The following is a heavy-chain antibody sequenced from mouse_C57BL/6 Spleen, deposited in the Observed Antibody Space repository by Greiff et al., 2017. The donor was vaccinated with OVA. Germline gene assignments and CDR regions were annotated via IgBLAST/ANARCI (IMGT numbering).Heavy chain of an antibody. Sequence: VQLQQPGAELVKPGASVKLSCKASGYTFTSYWMQSVKQRPGQGLEWIGEIDPSDSYTNYNQKFKGKATLTVDTSSSTAYMQLSSLTSEDSAVYYCARSGGSSSWFAYWGQGTLVTVSA. J-gene: IGHJ3*01. CDR1: GYTFTSYW. D-gene: IGHD1-1*01. CDR2: IDPSDSYT. CDR3: ARSGGSSSWFAY. V-gene: IGHV1-50*01.